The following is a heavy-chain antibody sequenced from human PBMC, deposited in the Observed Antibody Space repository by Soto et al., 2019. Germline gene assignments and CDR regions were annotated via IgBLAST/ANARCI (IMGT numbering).Heavy chain of an antibody. V-gene: IGHV4-30-2*01. CDR3: ARAGITMVRGVIYYYGMDV. CDR2: IYHSGST. Sequence: TLSLTCAVPGGSISSGGYSWSWIRQPPGKGLEWIGYIYHSGSTYYNPSLKSRVTISVDRSKNQFSLKLSSVTAADTAVYYCARAGITMVRGVIYYYGMDVWGQGTTVTVSS. J-gene: IGHJ6*02. D-gene: IGHD3-10*01. CDR1: GGSISSGGYS.